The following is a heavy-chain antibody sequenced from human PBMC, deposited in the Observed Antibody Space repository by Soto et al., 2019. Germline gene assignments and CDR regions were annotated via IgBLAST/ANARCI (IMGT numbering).Heavy chain of an antibody. Sequence: QVQLVQSGAEVKKPGASVKVSCKASGYTFSNYGISWVRQAPGQGLECMGWISAYNGNTKYAQKLQGRVTMSTDTSSSTAYMELRSLSSDDKAVYYCARDSPPVDYCGQGDLVTVSS. CDR1: GYTFSNYG. J-gene: IGHJ4*02. CDR3: ARDSPPVDY. V-gene: IGHV1-18*01. CDR2: ISAYNGNT.